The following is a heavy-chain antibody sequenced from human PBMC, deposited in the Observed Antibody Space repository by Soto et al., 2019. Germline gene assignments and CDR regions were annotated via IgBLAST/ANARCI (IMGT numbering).Heavy chain of an antibody. Sequence: ASVKVSCKASGYSFTRYGIGWARQAPGQGLEWMGWINAYNGNTNYAQNLQGRLTLTTDTSMTTAYMELRSLRSNDTAIYYCAMVDVYVTPSPQDVWGQGTTVTVSS. CDR1: GYSFTRYG. CDR2: INAYNGNT. V-gene: IGHV1-18*01. CDR3: AMVDVYVTPSPQDV. J-gene: IGHJ6*02. D-gene: IGHD3-16*01.